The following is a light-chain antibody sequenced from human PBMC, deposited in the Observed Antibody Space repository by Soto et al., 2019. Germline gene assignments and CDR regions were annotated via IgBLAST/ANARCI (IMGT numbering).Light chain of an antibody. CDR2: EVS. CDR1: SSDVGGYNY. J-gene: IGLJ1*01. Sequence: SVLTQPASVSGSLGQSITISCTGTSSDVGGYNYVSWYQQYPGKAPKVIIYEVSNRPSGVSNRFFGSKSGNTASLTISGLQPEDEADYYCSSYTSISTYVFGTGTKVTVL. CDR3: SSYTSISTYV. V-gene: IGLV2-14*01.